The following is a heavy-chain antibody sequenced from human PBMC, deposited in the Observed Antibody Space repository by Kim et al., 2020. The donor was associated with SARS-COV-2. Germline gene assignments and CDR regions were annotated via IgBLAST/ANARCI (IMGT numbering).Heavy chain of an antibody. D-gene: IGHD5-18*01. CDR3: VRYGRSYGAVL. CDR2: TTRSGDGS. Sequence: GGSLRLSCAGSVFTFSDYAIHWVRRAPGKGLEYVSATTRSGDGSFYADSVEGRFTISRDNSKNTLYLQMNSLRLEDTSMYYCVRYGRSYGAVLWGQGTLVIVSS. CDR1: VFTFSDYA. V-gene: IGHV3-64D*06. J-gene: IGHJ4*02.